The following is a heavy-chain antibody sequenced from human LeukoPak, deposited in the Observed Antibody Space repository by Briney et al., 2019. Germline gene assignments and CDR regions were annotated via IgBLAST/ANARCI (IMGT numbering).Heavy chain of an antibody. CDR2: VYYTGST. D-gene: IGHD3-3*01. Sequence: SEILSLTCTVSGGSISSYYWSWVRQPPGKGLEWIGFVYYTGSTNYSPSLKSRVTISVDTSKNQFSLNLRSVTAADTAVYYCARAPFYDFWSGYYIDYWGQGALVTVSS. CDR1: GGSISSYY. J-gene: IGHJ4*02. V-gene: IGHV4-59*01. CDR3: ARAPFYDFWSGYYIDY.